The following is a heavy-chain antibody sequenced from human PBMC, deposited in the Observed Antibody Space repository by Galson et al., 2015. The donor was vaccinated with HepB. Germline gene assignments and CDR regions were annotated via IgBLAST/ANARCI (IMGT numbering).Heavy chain of an antibody. CDR3: ASNGKEVNSSGWYDY. CDR2: IWYDGSNK. Sequence: SLRLSCAASGFTFSSYGMHWVRQAPGKGLEWVAIIWYDGSNKYYADSVMGRFTISRDDSKNTLYLQMNSLRAEDTAVYYCASNGKEVNSSGWYDYWGQGTLVTVSS. J-gene: IGHJ4*02. V-gene: IGHV3-33*01. D-gene: IGHD6-19*01. CDR1: GFTFSSYG.